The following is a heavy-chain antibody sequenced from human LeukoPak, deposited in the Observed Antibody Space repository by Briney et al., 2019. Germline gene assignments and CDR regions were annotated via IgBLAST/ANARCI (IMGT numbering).Heavy chain of an antibody. CDR2: IYYSGST. V-gene: IGHV4-59*08. D-gene: IGHD3-22*01. J-gene: IGHJ4*02. CDR1: GGSISSYY. Sequence: SETLSLTCTVSGGSISSYYWSWIRQPPGKGLEWIGYIYYSGSTNYNPSLKSRVTISVDTSKNQFSLKLSSVTAADTAVYYCARRYYDSSGYSLFDYWGQGTLVTVSS. CDR3: ARRYYDSSGYSLFDY.